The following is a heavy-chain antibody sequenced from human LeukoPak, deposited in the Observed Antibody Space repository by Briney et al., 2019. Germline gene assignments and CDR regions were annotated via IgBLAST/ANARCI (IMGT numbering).Heavy chain of an antibody. V-gene: IGHV3-23*01. CDR3: AKGLTYDFWSGRRTGFYGMAV. D-gene: IGHD3-3*01. Sequence: GGSLRLSCAASGYSFNNYAMFWVRQAPGKGLEWVSTICCPNDDTYYADSVKGRFTISRDSSRSTLFLHMNSLGVDDTAKYYCAKGLTYDFWSGRRTGFYGMAVWGQGTAVIVSS. CDR2: ICCPNDDT. CDR1: GYSFNNYA. J-gene: IGHJ6*02.